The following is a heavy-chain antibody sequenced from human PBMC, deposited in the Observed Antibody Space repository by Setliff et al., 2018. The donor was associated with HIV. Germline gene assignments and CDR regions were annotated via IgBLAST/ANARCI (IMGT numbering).Heavy chain of an antibody. CDR3: ARGRGDIVLLVYTYPPDS. Sequence: SETLSLTCNVSGGSISSGNYYWSWIRQSAGKGLEWIGHIYANGSTNYNPSLKSRVTISVDRSKNHFSLRRSSVTAADTAAYYCARGRGDIVLLVYTYPPDSWGQGKLVTVSS. D-gene: IGHD2-8*01. V-gene: IGHV4-61*09. CDR2: IYANGST. CDR1: GGSISSGNYY. J-gene: IGHJ4*02.